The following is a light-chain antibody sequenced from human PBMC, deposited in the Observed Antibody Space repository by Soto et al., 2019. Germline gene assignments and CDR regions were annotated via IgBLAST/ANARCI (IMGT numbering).Light chain of an antibody. CDR3: QQRSSWPLT. CDR1: QTVRDN. CDR2: GAT. V-gene: IGKV3D-15*01. Sequence: EVAMTQSPATLSVSPGERETLSCRASQTVRDNLGWYPKKPGQPPRILIYGATTRATGIPARFSGSGSGTEFTLTISSLQSEEWAVDVCQQRSSWPLTFGGGTKVDIK. J-gene: IGKJ4*02.